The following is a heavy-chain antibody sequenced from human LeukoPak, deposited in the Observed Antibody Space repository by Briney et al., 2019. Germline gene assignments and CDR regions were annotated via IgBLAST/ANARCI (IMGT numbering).Heavy chain of an antibody. D-gene: IGHD3-10*01. V-gene: IGHV3-73*01. J-gene: IGHJ5*02. Sequence: GGSLKLSCAASGFTFSGSAMHWVRQASGKGLEWVGRIRSKANSYATAYAASVKGRFTISRDDSKNTAYLQMNSLKTEDTAVYYCARDFEVRGAPNWFDPWGQGTLVTVSS. CDR1: GFTFSGSA. CDR3: ARDFEVRGAPNWFDP. CDR2: IRSKANSYAT.